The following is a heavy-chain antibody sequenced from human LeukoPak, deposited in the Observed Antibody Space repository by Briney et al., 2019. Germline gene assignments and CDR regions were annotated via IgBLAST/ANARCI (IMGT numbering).Heavy chain of an antibody. CDR3: ASAPPRYCSSTSRRAFLFDY. CDR2: IYTSGST. V-gene: IGHV4-4*07. J-gene: IGHJ4*02. D-gene: IGHD2-2*01. CDR1: GGSISSYY. Sequence: SETLSLTCTVSGGSISSYYGGWIRQPAGKGLECIGRIYTSGSTNYNPPLKSRVPMSVDTSKHQFYLKLSSVTAADPAVYYCASAPPRYCSSTSRRAFLFDYWGQGPLVTVSS.